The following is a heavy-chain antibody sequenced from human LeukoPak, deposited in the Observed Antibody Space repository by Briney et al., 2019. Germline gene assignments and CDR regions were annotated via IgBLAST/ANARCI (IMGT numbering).Heavy chain of an antibody. CDR2: IYYSGNT. J-gene: IGHJ4*02. Sequence: PSETLALTCTFSGGSIRSYYWNWLQQPPGKGLEWIGYIYYSGNTNYNPSLKSQVTISVDTSKSQFSLKLSSVTAADTAVYYCATDNSYGSGSYYTGGQGTRDTVSS. CDR3: ATDNSYGSGSYYT. D-gene: IGHD3-10*01. CDR1: GGSIRSYY. V-gene: IGHV4-59*01.